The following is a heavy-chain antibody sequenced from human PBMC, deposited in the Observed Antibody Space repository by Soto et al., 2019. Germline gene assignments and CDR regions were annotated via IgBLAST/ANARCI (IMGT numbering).Heavy chain of an antibody. CDR1: GFTFSSYA. Sequence: GGSLRLSCAASGFTFSSYAMSWVRQAPGKGLEWVSAISGSGGSTYYADSVKGRFTISRDNSKNTLYLQMNSLRAEDTAVYYCAKDGVLMVYAVNWFDPWGQGNLVTVSS. J-gene: IGHJ5*02. CDR2: ISGSGGST. V-gene: IGHV3-23*01. D-gene: IGHD2-8*01. CDR3: AKDGVLMVYAVNWFDP.